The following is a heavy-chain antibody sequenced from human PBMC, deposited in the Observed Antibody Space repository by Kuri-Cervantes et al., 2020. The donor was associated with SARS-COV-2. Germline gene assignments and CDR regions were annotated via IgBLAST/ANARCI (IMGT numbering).Heavy chain of an antibody. CDR3: ARGFRNYDFWSGYRPNYYYYYMDV. D-gene: IGHD3-3*01. V-gene: IGHV3-11*04. CDR1: GGSISSSSYY. Sequence: LSLTCTVSGGSISSSSYYWGWIRQAPGKGLEWVSYISSSGSTIYYADSVKGRFTISRDNAKNSLYLQMNSLRAEDTAVYYCARGFRNYDFWSGYRPNYYYYYMDVWGKGTTVTVSS. CDR2: ISSSGSTI. J-gene: IGHJ6*03.